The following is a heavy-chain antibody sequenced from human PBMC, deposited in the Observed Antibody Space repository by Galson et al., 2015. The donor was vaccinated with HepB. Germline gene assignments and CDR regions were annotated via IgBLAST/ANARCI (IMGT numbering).Heavy chain of an antibody. Sequence: SLRLSCAASGFTFSGSTLHWVRQAPGKGLEWVGRITSKTRNYATAYAASMKGRFTISRDDSKTTAYLQMNSLETEDTAVYYCTKSTGPVYGAYGDYWGQGTLVTVSS. J-gene: IGHJ4*02. CDR2: ITSKTRNYAT. D-gene: IGHD4-17*01. V-gene: IGHV3-73*01. CDR1: GFTFSGST. CDR3: TKSTGPVYGAYGDY.